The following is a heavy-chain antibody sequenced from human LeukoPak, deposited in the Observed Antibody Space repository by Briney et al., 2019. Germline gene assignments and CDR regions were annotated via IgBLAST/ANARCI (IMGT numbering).Heavy chain of an antibody. V-gene: IGHV3-23*01. CDR3: AKEIYRNTFAIPSGAFDS. CDR1: GFIFSSYA. Sequence: LPGGSLRLSCAASGFIFSSYAMSWVRQAPGKGLEWVSSITRSGGSTYVADSVKGRFTISRDNADNTLYLQMSNLRVEDTAFYYCAKEIYRNTFAIPSGAFDSWGRGTLVSVSS. CDR2: ITRSGGST. J-gene: IGHJ4*02. D-gene: IGHD2-21*01.